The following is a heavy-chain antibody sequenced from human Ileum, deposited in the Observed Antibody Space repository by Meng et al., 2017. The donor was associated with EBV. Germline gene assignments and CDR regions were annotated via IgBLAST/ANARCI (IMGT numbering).Heavy chain of an antibody. CDR2: IYWNDDK. CDR3: ARRPGSPSSRFDY. Sequence: SGPLLSNPTTPPPLTRSFSGFYVTSSVVGVGWIRQPPGKALEWLALIYWNDDKRYSPSLKSRLTVTRDTSKNQVVLTLTNVDPVDTATYYCARRPGSPSSRFDYWGQGTLVTVSS. CDR1: GFYVTSSVVG. D-gene: IGHD6-6*01. J-gene: IGHJ4*02. V-gene: IGHV2-5*01.